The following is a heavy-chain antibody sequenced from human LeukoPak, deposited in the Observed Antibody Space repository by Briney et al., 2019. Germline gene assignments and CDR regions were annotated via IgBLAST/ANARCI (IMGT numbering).Heavy chain of an antibody. CDR1: GFTFSNSW. V-gene: IGHV3-7*01. Sequence: GGSLRLSCAASGFTFSNSWMSWVRQAPGQGLEWVASIKEDGSEKHYVDSVKGRFTISRDNAKNSLYLQMNSLRAEDTAVYYCAKSVYWGQGTLFIVSS. J-gene: IGHJ4*02. CDR3: AKSVY. CDR2: IKEDGSEK.